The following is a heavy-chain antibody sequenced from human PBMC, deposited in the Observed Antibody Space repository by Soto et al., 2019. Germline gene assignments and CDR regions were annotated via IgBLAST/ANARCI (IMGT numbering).Heavy chain of an antibody. CDR3: ARTSQKYFDL. CDR1: GGSISSNGYS. CDR2: IYHSGST. V-gene: IGHV4-30-2*01. J-gene: IGHJ2*01. Sequence: QLQLQESGSGLVKPSQTLSLTCAVSGGSISSNGYSWSWIRQPPGKGLEWIGYIYHSGSTYYNPSLTSRISMSVDVSKDQFSLRLSSVTAADTAVYFCARTSQKYFDLWGRGTLVTVSS.